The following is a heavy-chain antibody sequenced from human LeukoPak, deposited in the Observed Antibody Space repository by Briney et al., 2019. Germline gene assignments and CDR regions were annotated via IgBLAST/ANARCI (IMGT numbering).Heavy chain of an antibody. D-gene: IGHD5-12*01. CDR2: ISGSGGST. CDR3: AKGGGYDRPYFDY. Sequence: GGSLRLSCAASGFTFSSYWMHWVRQAPGKGLEWVSAISGSGGSTYYADSVKGRFTISRDNSKNTLYLQMNSLRAEDTAVYYCAKGGGYDRPYFDYWGQGTLVTVSS. CDR1: GFTFSSYW. J-gene: IGHJ4*02. V-gene: IGHV3-23*01.